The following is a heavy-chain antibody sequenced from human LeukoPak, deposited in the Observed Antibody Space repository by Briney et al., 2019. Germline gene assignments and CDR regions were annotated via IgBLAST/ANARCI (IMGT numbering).Heavy chain of an antibody. J-gene: IGHJ4*02. CDR2: IIPIFGTA. CDR3: ARETPSITGTTGAFDY. V-gene: IGHV1-69*05. D-gene: IGHD1-20*01. Sequence: SVKVSCKASGGTFSSYAISWVRQAPGQGLEWMGGIIPIFGTANYAQKFQGRVTITTDESTSTAYMELSSLRSEDTAVYYCARETPSITGTTGAFDYWGQGTLVTVSS. CDR1: GGTFSSYA.